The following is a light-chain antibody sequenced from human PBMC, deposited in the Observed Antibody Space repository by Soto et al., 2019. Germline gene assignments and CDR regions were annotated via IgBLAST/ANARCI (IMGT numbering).Light chain of an antibody. CDR2: DAS. Sequence: EIVLTQSPGTLSLSPGERATLSFRASQSVSSSSLAWYQQKRGQAPRLLIHDASSRATGIPDRFSGSGSGTAFTLTINSLQSEDFAVYYCQQYDHWPITFGQGTRLEI. J-gene: IGKJ5*01. V-gene: IGKV3-20*01. CDR1: QSVSSSS. CDR3: QQYDHWPIT.